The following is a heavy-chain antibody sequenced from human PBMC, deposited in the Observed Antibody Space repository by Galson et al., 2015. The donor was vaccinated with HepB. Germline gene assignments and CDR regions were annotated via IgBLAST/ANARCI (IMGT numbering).Heavy chain of an antibody. J-gene: IGHJ4*02. CDR1: GFTFSSYA. Sequence: SLRLSCAASGFTFSSYAMHWVRQAPGKGLEWVAVISYDGSYKYYADSVKGRFTISRDNSKNTLYLRMKSLRAEDTAVYYCASAYCGGDCYSEGPNYWGQGTLVTVSS. D-gene: IGHD2-21*02. V-gene: IGHV3-30*04. CDR2: ISYDGSYK. CDR3: ASAYCGGDCYSEGPNY.